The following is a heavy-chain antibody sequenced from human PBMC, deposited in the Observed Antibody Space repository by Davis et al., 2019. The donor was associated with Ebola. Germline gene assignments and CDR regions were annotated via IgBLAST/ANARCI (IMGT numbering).Heavy chain of an antibody. CDR2: MFYNGDT. CDR1: GGSINSFL. D-gene: IGHD3-10*02. Sequence: MLSETLSLTCSVSGGSINSFLWTWIRQPPGKGLEWVGCMFYNGDTNYNPSLKSRVTISVDTSKNQFSLKLTSVTAADTAVFYCARDMFPNFFGPWGQGSLVTVSS. CDR3: ARDMFPNFFGP. J-gene: IGHJ5*02. V-gene: IGHV4-59*01.